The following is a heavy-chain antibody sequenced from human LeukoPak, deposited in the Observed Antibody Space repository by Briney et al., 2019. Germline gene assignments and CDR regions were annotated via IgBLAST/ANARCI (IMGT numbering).Heavy chain of an antibody. J-gene: IGHJ2*01. Sequence: PSQTLSLTCSVSGGSISSGGYYWSWIRQHPGKGLEWIGYIYYSGSTYYNPSLKSRVTISVDTSKNQFSLKLSSVTAADTAVYYCARDRYTVVSWYFDLWGRGTLVTVSS. CDR1: GGSISSGGYY. CDR2: IYYSGST. V-gene: IGHV4-31*03. CDR3: ARDRYTVVSWYFDL. D-gene: IGHD4-23*01.